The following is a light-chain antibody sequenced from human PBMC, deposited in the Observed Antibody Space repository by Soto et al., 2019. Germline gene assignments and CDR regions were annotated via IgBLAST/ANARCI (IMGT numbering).Light chain of an antibody. CDR3: QQYNNWPRT. CDR1: QSVSSY. V-gene: IGKV3-15*01. J-gene: IGKJ1*01. Sequence: EILMTQSPATLSVSPGERVTLSCRASQSVSSYLAWYQQKPGQPPRLLIYGASTRATGIPARFSGSGSGTEFTLTIGSLHSEDFAVYYCQQYNNWPRTFGQGAKVEIK. CDR2: GAS.